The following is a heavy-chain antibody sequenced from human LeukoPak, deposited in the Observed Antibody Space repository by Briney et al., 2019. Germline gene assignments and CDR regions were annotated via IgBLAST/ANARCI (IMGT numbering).Heavy chain of an antibody. CDR2: INHRGST. V-gene: IGHV4-34*01. D-gene: IGHD6-6*01. CDR3: ARRGRPFDY. Sequence: SETLSLTCAVYGGSFSGYYWSWIRQPPGKGLEWIGEINHRGSTNYNPSLKSRVTISVDTSKNQFSLKLSSVTAADTAVYYCARRGRPFDYWGQGTLVTVSS. CDR1: GGSFSGYY. J-gene: IGHJ4*02.